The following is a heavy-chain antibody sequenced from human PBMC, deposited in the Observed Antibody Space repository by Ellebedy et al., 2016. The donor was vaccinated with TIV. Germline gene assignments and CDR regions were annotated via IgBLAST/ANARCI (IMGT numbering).Heavy chain of an antibody. J-gene: IGHJ4*02. CDR3: ARMLSYTSSSFSSFDS. CDR1: GFTVSSNY. CDR2: ISPDGSST. Sequence: GESLKISCAASGFTVSSNYMSWVRQAPGTGPVWVSRISPDGSSTAYADSVKGRFTVSRDNAKNTLSLQMNSLRAEDTAVYYCARMLSYTSSSFSSFDSWGQGTLVTVSS. V-gene: IGHV3-74*01. D-gene: IGHD6-6*01.